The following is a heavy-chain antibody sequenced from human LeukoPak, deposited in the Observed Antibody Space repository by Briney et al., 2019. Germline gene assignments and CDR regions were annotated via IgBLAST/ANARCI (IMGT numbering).Heavy chain of an antibody. V-gene: IGHV3-74*01. CDR2: INGDGSST. J-gene: IGHJ4*02. Sequence: GGSLRLSCAASGFTFSDYWMHWVRQAPGKGLVWVSRINGDGSSTSYADSVKGRFTVSRDSAKNTLYLQMNSLRAEDTAVYYCASGYRDYGVGYWGQGTLVTVSS. CDR1: GFTFSDYW. D-gene: IGHD5-12*01. CDR3: ASGYRDYGVGY.